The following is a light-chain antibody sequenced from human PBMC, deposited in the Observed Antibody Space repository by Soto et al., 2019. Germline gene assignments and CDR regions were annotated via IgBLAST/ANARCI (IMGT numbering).Light chain of an antibody. CDR1: QSVSSY. Sequence: EIVLTQSPATLSLSPGERATLSCRASQSVSSYLAWYQQKPGQAPRLLIYDASNRATGIPARFSGSGSGTDFTLTISSLEPVDFAVYYCQQRSTFGGGTKVEIK. J-gene: IGKJ4*01. V-gene: IGKV3-11*01. CDR3: QQRST. CDR2: DAS.